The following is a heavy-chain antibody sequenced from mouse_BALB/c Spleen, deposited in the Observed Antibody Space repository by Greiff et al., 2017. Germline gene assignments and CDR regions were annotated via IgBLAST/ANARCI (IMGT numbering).Heavy chain of an antibody. CDR1: GFTFSSYA. D-gene: IGHD2-4*01. V-gene: IGHV5-9-3*01. J-gene: IGHJ2*01. CDR2: ISSGGSYT. Sequence: EVQGVESGGGLVKPGGSLKLSCAASGFTFSSYAMSWVRQTPEKRLEWVATISSGGSYTYYPDSVKGRFTISRDNAKNTLYLQMSSLRSEDTAMYYCARRMITDYFDYWGQGTTLTVSS. CDR3: ARRMITDYFDY.